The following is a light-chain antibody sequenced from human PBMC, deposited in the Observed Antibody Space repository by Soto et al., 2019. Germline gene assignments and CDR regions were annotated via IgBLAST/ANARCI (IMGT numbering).Light chain of an antibody. CDR1: TGAVTSGHF. CDR2: DTS. Sequence: QAVVTQESSPTVSPGGTVTLTCGSSTGAVTSGHFPYWFQQKPGQAPRTLIYDTSNRHSWTPARFSGSLLGDKAALTLSGAQPEDEADYYCLLSDSGARPVFGGGTKLTVL. V-gene: IGLV7-46*01. CDR3: LLSDSGARPV. J-gene: IGLJ2*01.